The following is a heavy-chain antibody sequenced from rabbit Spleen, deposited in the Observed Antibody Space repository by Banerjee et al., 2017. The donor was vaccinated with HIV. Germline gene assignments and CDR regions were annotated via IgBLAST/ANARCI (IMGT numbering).Heavy chain of an antibody. Sequence: EESGGDLVKPGASLTLTCKASGVSFSGDSYMCWVRQAPGKGLEWVACAYAGSSDSTYSATWAKGRFTISKTSSTTVTLQMTSLTVADTATYFCARDTSTSFSTYGMDLWGPGTLVTVS. CDR1: GVSFSGDSY. V-gene: IGHV1S40*01. D-gene: IGHD1-1*01. CDR2: AYAGSSDST. J-gene: IGHJ6*01. CDR3: ARDTSTSFSTYGMDL.